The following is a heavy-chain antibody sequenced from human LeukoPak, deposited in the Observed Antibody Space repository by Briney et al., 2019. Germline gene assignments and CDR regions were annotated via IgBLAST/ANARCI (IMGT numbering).Heavy chain of an antibody. CDR1: GFTFSSYA. CDR2: ISGSGYTT. V-gene: IGHV3-23*01. CDR3: AKIAEGDLYCSGGSCSYYYMDV. D-gene: IGHD2-15*01. J-gene: IGHJ6*03. Sequence: PGGSLRLSCAASGFTFSSYAMSWVRQAPGKGLEWVSGISGSGYTTYYADSMKGRFTISRDNSKNTLYLQMNSLRAEDTAVYYCAKIAEGDLYCSGGSCSYYYMDVWGKGTTVTVSS.